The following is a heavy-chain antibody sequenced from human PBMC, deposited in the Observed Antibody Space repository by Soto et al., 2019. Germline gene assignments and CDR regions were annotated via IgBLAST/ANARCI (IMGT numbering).Heavy chain of an antibody. Sequence: VQLVESGGGLVQPGRSLRLSCAASGFTFDDYAMHWVRQAPGKGLEWVSGISWNSGSIGYADSVKGRFTISRDNAKNSLYLQMNSLRAEDTALYYCAKDTAAAGLNWFDPWGQGTLVTVSS. V-gene: IGHV3-9*01. J-gene: IGHJ5*02. CDR3: AKDTAAAGLNWFDP. D-gene: IGHD6-13*01. CDR2: ISWNSGSI. CDR1: GFTFDDYA.